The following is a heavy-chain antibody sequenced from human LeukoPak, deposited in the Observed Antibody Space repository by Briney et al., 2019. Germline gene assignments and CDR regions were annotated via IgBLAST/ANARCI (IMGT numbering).Heavy chain of an antibody. CDR1: GFTFWSYG. D-gene: IGHD3-16*01. CDR3: AKDRRMMSSYYGMDV. CDR2: VSYDGSNK. V-gene: IGHV3-30*18. Sequence: GRSLRLSCAATGFTFWSYGMHWVRQAPGKGLEGVAVVSYDGSNKNYADSVKGRFTISRDNSKNTLYLQLNSLRVEDTAVYYCAKDRRMMSSYYGMDVWGQGTTVTVSS. J-gene: IGHJ6*02.